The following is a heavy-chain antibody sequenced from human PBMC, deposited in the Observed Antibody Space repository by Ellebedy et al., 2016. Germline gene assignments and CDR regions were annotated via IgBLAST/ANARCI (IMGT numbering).Heavy chain of an antibody. CDR1: GHTFTSFD. Sequence: ASVKVSCKASGHTFTSFDINWVRQATGQGLEWMGWMNPNSGNTGYAQKFQGRVTMTRNTSISTAYMELSSLRSEDTAVYYCARLAAGRGDFWSGYPGYYGMGVWGQGTTVTVSS. CDR2: MNPNSGNT. J-gene: IGHJ6*02. V-gene: IGHV1-8*01. CDR3: ARLAAGRGDFWSGYPGYYGMGV. D-gene: IGHD3-3*01.